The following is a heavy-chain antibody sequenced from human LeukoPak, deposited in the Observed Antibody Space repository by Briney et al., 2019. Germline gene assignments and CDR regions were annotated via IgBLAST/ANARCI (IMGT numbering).Heavy chain of an antibody. CDR1: GGSISSGGYY. Sequence: SQTLSLTCTVSGGSISSGGYYWSWIRQHPGKGLEWIGYIYYSGSTYYNPSLKSRVTISVDTSKNQFSLKLSSVTAADTAVYYCARTTYYYGSGSYYNTPNWFDPWGQGTLVTVSS. V-gene: IGHV4-31*03. D-gene: IGHD3-10*01. CDR3: ARTTYYYGSGSYYNTPNWFDP. J-gene: IGHJ5*02. CDR2: IYYSGST.